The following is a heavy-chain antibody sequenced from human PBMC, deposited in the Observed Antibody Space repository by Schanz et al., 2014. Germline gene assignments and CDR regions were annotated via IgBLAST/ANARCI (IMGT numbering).Heavy chain of an antibody. J-gene: IGHJ3*02. Sequence: DVQLVDSGGGLVQPGGSLRLSCAASGFTVSNSYIHWVRQAPGKGLEWVSTIYSSGSTYYADSVRGRFTISRDNSKNTLDLQMNSLRAEDTAVYYCARENLNWEAFDIWGQGTVVTVSS. CDR2: IYSSGST. V-gene: IGHV3-53*01. CDR3: ARENLNWEAFDI. D-gene: IGHD7-27*01. CDR1: GFTVSNSY.